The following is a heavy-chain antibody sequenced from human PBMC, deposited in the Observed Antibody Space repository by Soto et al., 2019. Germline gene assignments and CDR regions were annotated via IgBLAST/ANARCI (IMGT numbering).Heavy chain of an antibody. CDR3: ARGRAITATMPS. CDR1: GYTFTSYD. J-gene: IGHJ5*02. V-gene: IGHV1-8*01. Sequence: QVQLVQSGAEVKKPGASVKVSCKASGYTFTSYDINWVRQATGQGLEWMGWMNPNTGNTGYAQKFQGRVTMTRNTSISTAYMELSSLRSEEPAVYYCARGRAITATMPSWGQGTLVTVSS. CDR2: MNPNTGNT. D-gene: IGHD1-20*01.